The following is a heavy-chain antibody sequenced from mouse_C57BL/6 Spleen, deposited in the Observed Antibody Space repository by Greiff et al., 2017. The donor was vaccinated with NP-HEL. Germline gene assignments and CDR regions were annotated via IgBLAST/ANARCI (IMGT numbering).Heavy chain of an antibody. CDR1: GFSLTSYG. Sequence: QVQLQQSGPGLVQPSQSLSITCTVSGFSLTSYGVHWVRQSPGKGLEWLGVIWSGGSTDYNVAFISRLSISKDNSKSQVFFKMNSLQADDTAIYYCARNYYGSSYWYFDVWGTGTTVTVSS. D-gene: IGHD1-1*01. V-gene: IGHV2-2*01. CDR3: ARNYYGSSYWYFDV. J-gene: IGHJ1*03. CDR2: IWSGGST.